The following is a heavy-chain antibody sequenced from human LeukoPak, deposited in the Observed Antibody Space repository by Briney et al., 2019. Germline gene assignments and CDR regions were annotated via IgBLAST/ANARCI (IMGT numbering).Heavy chain of an antibody. CDR2: NNPNRGGT. Sequence: ASVKVSCKASRYTFTGYYMHWVRQAPGQGLEWMGWNNPNRGGTNKPQKVQGRVTMTRDTSISTAYMDLSRLRSDDTAVYYCARALQGAVRSDNYWGQGTLVTVSS. CDR1: RYTFTGYY. J-gene: IGHJ4*02. V-gene: IGHV1-2*02. CDR3: ARALQGAVRSDNY. D-gene: IGHD1-1*01.